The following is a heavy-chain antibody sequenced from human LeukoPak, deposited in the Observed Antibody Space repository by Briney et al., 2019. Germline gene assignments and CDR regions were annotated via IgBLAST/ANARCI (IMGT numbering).Heavy chain of an antibody. V-gene: IGHV4-59*01. CDR1: GVSISSAY. Sequence: SETLSLTCTVSGVSISSAYWSWIRQPPGKGLEWIGYIYYTGSTNYNPSLKSRVAMSVDTSKNQFSLKLSSVAAADTAVYYCARGGGYFDYWGQGALVTVSS. CDR2: IYYTGST. D-gene: IGHD3-10*01. CDR3: ARGGGYFDY. J-gene: IGHJ4*02.